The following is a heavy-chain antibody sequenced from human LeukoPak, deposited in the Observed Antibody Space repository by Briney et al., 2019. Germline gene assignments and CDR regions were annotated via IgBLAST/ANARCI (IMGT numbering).Heavy chain of an antibody. D-gene: IGHD2-8*01. J-gene: IGHJ3*02. CDR2: INPSGGST. CDR3: ARGGRGLGVYATPHFSQLFDI. Sequence: ASVKVSCKASGYSFVLYGISWVRQAPGQGLEWMGIINPSGGSTSYAQKFQGRVTMTRDMSTSTVYMELSSLRSEDTAVYYCARGGRGLGVYATPHFSQLFDIWGQGTMVTVSS. CDR1: GYSFVLYG. V-gene: IGHV1-46*01.